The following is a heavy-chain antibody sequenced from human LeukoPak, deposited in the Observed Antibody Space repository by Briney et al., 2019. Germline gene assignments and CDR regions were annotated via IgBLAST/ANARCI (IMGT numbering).Heavy chain of an antibody. CDR3: ARDAVVGATPWFDP. CDR2: IYTSGST. CDR1: GHSISSHY. Sequence: SETLSLLCSLCGHSISSHYWSWPRQPAGKGLEWIGRIYTSGSTNYNPSLKSRVTMSVDTSKNQFSLKLSSVTAADTAVYYCARDAVVGATPWFDPWGQGTLVTVSS. V-gene: IGHV4-4*07. J-gene: IGHJ5*02. D-gene: IGHD1-26*01.